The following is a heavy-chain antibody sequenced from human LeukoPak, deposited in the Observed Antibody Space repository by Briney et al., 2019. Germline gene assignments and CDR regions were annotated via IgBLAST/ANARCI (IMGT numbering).Heavy chain of an antibody. Sequence: SETLSLTCTVSGGSISSGGYYWSWIRQHPGKGLEWIGYIYYSRSTYYNPSLKSRVTISVDTSKNQFSLKLSSVTAADTAVYYCARIRYPGVDYWGQGTLVTVSS. CDR3: ARIRYPGVDY. V-gene: IGHV4-31*03. D-gene: IGHD2-2*01. J-gene: IGHJ4*02. CDR1: GGSISSGGYY. CDR2: IYYSRST.